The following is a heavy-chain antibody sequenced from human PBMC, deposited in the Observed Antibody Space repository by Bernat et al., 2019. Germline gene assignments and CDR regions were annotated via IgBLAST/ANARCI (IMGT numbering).Heavy chain of an antibody. J-gene: IGHJ4*02. CDR3: ARDERGFFNLDY. CDR2: IYYSGST. V-gene: IGHV4-31*03. Sequence: QVQLQESGPGLVKPSQTLSLTCTVYGGSISSSDYFWNWIRQHPGKGLEWIGYIYYSGSTHYNPSLQSRVTISVDTSKNQFSLKLNSVTAADTAVYYCARDERGFFNLDYWGQGTLVTVSS. D-gene: IGHD1-14*01. CDR1: GGSISSSDYF.